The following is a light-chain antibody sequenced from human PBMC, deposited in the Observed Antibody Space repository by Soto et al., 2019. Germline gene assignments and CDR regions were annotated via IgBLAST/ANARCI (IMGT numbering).Light chain of an antibody. V-gene: IGKV1-5*03. CDR1: PSISSW. CDR3: QQYNSYQWT. CDR2: KAS. Sequence: IQMTQSPSTLSASVGDRVPITCRASPSISSWLAWSQPKPGKAPKLLIYKASSLESGVPSRFSGSGSGTECTLTISSLQPDDFATYYCQQYNSYQWTFGQGTKVEIK. J-gene: IGKJ1*01.